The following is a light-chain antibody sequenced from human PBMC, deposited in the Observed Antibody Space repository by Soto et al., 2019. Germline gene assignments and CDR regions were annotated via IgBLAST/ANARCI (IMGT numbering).Light chain of an antibody. V-gene: IGKV1-39*01. CDR3: QQSYSPPPKWP. Sequence: DIQMTQSPSSLSASVGDRVTITCRASQSISSYLKWYQQKPGKAPKLLIYAASSLQSGVPSRFSGSGSVTDFALTISRLQPEDFSTYYCQQSYSPPPKWPFGQGTKVEI. CDR1: QSISSY. CDR2: AAS. J-gene: IGKJ1*01.